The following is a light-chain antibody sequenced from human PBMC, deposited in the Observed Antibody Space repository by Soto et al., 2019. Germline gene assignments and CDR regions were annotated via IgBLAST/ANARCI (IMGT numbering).Light chain of an antibody. J-gene: IGLJ2*01. CDR2: TNN. CDR1: NSNIGSNT. Sequence: QSVLTQPPSASGTPGQRVTISCSGSNSNIGSNTVNWYQQFPGTAPKVLIYTNNQRPSGVPGRFSGSKSGTSASLAISGLQSEDEADYYCQSQDSSLSGSVFGGGTKVTVL. CDR3: QSQDSSLSGSV. V-gene: IGLV1-44*01.